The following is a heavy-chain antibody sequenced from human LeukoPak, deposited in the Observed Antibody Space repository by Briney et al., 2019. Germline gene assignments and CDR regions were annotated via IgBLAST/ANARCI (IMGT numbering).Heavy chain of an antibody. Sequence: GASVKVSCKTSGGTFSSYAISWVRQAPGQGLEWMGWINPNSGGTNYAQKFQGRVTMTRDTSISTAYMELSTLRSDDTAVYYCARGGSGWFDAFDIWGQGTMVTVSS. J-gene: IGHJ3*02. D-gene: IGHD6-19*01. CDR2: INPNSGGT. CDR3: ARGGSGWFDAFDI. CDR1: GGTFSSYA. V-gene: IGHV1-2*02.